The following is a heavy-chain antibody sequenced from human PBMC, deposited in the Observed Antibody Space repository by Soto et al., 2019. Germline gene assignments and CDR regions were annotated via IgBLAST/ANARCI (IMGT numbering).Heavy chain of an antibody. Sequence: SVKVSCKASGYTFTSYAISWVRQAPGQGLEWMGGIIPIFGTADYAQKFQGRVTITADESTSTAYMELSSLKYEDTAVYYCAGHSSGVPGYYYGMDVWGQGTTVTVSS. V-gene: IGHV1-69*13. CDR3: AGHSSGVPGYYYGMDV. J-gene: IGHJ6*02. CDR1: GYTFTSYA. D-gene: IGHD3-22*01. CDR2: IIPIFGTA.